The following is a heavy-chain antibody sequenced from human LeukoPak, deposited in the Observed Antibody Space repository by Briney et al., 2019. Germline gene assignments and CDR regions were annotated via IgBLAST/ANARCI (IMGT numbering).Heavy chain of an antibody. Sequence: GGSLRLSCAASGFTFSSYGMHWVRQAPGKGLEWVAVISYDGSNKYYADSVKGRFTISRDNSKNTLYLQMNSLRAEDTAVYYCAKSIAAAETPYYFDYWGQGTLVTVSS. CDR3: AKSIAAAETPYYFDY. CDR1: GFTFSSYG. D-gene: IGHD6-13*01. CDR2: ISYDGSNK. V-gene: IGHV3-30*18. J-gene: IGHJ4*02.